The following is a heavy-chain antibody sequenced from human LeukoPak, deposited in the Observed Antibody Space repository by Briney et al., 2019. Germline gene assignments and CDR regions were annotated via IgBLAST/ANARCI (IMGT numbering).Heavy chain of an antibody. V-gene: IGHV4-59*01. CDR2: IYYSGST. J-gene: IGHJ6*02. CDR1: GGSISSYY. Sequence: PSETLSLTCTVSGGSISSYYWSWIRQPPGKGLGWIGYIYYSGSTNYNPSLKSRVTISVDTSKKQFSLKLSSVTAADTAVYYCARHFAIAGSLSYGMDVWGQGITVTVSS. D-gene: IGHD6-13*01. CDR3: ARHFAIAGSLSYGMDV.